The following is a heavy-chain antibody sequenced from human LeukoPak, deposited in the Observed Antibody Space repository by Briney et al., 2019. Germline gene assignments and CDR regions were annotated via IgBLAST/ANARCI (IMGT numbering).Heavy chain of an antibody. CDR1: GGSISSYY. CDR3: AREGLKGHSSGSIVDY. Sequence: PSETLSLTCTVSGGSISSYYWSWIRQPPGKGLEWIGYIYYSGSTNYNPSLKSRVTISVDTSKNQFSLKLSSVTAADTAVYYCAREGLKGHSSGSIVDYWGQGTLVTVSS. J-gene: IGHJ4*02. CDR2: IYYSGST. V-gene: IGHV4-59*01. D-gene: IGHD3-22*01.